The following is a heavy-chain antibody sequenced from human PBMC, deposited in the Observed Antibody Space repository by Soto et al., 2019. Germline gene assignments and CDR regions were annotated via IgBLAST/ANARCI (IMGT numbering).Heavy chain of an antibody. CDR2: IIGSGGIT. J-gene: IGHJ4*02. Sequence: GGSLRLSCAASGFTFSSYAMSWVRQAPGKGLEWVSAIIGSGGITYFADSVKGRFTLSRDNSKNTLYLQINSLRAEDTAVYYCAKDPPMLYYFDYWGQGSLVTVSS. CDR1: GFTFSSYA. CDR3: AKDPPMLYYFDY. V-gene: IGHV3-23*01. D-gene: IGHD2-2*01.